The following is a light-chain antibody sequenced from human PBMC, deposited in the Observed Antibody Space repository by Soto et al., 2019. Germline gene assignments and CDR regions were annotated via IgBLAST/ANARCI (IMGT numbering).Light chain of an antibody. CDR2: DAY. CDR1: KSVSID. Sequence: PGLRATLPCRASKSVSIDLASYQRKPGQALRLLIYDAYTRATGIAARFSGGGSGTDFTLTISSPEPEEFAVYYCQQRSQWPWTFXQGTKV. V-gene: IGKV3-11*01. CDR3: QQRSQWPWT. J-gene: IGKJ1*01.